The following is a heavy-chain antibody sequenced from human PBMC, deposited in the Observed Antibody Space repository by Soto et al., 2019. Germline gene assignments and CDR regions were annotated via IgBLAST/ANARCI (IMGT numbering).Heavy chain of an antibody. CDR3: TSQVGATTVQDYYYGMDV. CDR2: IRSKANSYAT. V-gene: IGHV3-73*01. J-gene: IGHJ6*02. D-gene: IGHD1-26*01. CDR1: GFTFSGSA. Sequence: PGGSLRLSCAASGFTFSGSAMHWFRQASGKGLEWVGRIRSKANSYATAYAASVKGRFTISRDDSKNTAYLQMNSLKTEDTAVYYCTSQVGATTVQDYYYGMDVWGQGTTVTVS.